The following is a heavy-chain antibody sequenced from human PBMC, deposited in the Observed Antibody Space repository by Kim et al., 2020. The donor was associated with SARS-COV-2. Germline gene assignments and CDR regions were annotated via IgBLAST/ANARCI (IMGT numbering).Heavy chain of an antibody. J-gene: IGHJ5*02. D-gene: IGHD3-10*01. Sequence: SETLSLTCTVSGGSISSSSYYWGWIRQPPGKGLEWIGSIYYSGSTYYNPSLKSRVTISVDTSKNQFSLKLSSVTAADTAVNYCARRIAMVRGLRGWFDP. CDR3: ARRIAMVRGLRGWFDP. CDR2: IYYSGST. CDR1: GGSISSSSYY. V-gene: IGHV4-39*01.